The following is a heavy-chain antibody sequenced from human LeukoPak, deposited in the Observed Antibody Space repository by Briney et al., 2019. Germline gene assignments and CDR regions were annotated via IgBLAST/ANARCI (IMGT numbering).Heavy chain of an antibody. Sequence: SETLSLTCTVSGGSISSGGYYWSWIRQPPGKGLEWIGYIYHSGSTYYNPSLKSRVTISVDRSKNQFSLKLSSVTAADTAVYYCARTPLGDNYYDSSGYDWGQGTLVTVSS. J-gene: IGHJ4*02. CDR1: GGSISSGGYY. CDR3: ARTPLGDNYYDSSGYD. CDR2: IYHSGST. D-gene: IGHD3-22*01. V-gene: IGHV4-30-2*01.